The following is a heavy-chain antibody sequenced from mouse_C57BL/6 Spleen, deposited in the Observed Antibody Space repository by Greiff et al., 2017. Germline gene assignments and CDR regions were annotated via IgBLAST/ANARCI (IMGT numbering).Heavy chain of an antibody. V-gene: IGHV1-82*01. J-gene: IGHJ3*01. CDR1: GYAFSSSW. D-gene: IGHD1-1*01. CDR3: ARSYYGSSPAWFAY. CDR2: IYPGDGDT. Sequence: VHGVESGPELVKPGASVKISCKASGYAFSSSWMNWVKQRPGKGLEWIGRIYPGDGDTNYNGKFKGKATLTADKSSSTAYMQLSSLTSEDSAVYFCARSYYGSSPAWFAYWGQGTLVTVSA.